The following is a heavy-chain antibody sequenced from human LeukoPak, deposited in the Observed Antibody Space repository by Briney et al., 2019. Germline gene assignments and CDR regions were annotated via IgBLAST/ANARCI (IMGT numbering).Heavy chain of an antibody. Sequence: SETLSLTCAVYGGSFSGYYWSWIRQPPGKGLEWIGEINHSGSTNYNPSLKSRVTISVDTSKNQFSLKLSSVTAADTAVYYCARGEPAFSSGWYTYYFDYWGQGTLVTVSS. CDR3: ARGEPAFSSGWYTYYFDY. V-gene: IGHV4-34*01. D-gene: IGHD6-19*01. CDR2: INHSGST. CDR1: GGSFSGYY. J-gene: IGHJ4*02.